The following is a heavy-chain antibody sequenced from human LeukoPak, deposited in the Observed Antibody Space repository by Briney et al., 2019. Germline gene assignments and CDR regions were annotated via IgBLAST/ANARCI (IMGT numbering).Heavy chain of an antibody. CDR2: MNPNSGST. D-gene: IGHD3-10*01. CDR3: AKDGDGINAVDVFDI. V-gene: IGHV1-8*03. Sequence: ASVKVSCKASGYTFIGYYMHWVRQAPGQGLEWMGWMNPNSGSTGYAQKFQGRVTITRNTSITTAYMELSSLRSEDTAVYYCAKDGDGINAVDVFDIWGQGTMVTVSS. J-gene: IGHJ3*02. CDR1: GYTFIGYY.